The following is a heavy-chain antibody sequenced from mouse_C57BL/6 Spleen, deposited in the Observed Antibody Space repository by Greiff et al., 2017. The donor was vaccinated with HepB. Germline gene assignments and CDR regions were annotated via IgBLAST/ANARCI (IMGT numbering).Heavy chain of an antibody. Sequence: VQLQQSGPELVKPGASVKISCKASGYSFTSYYIHWVKQRPGQGLEWIGWIYPGSGNTKYNEKFKGKATLTADTSSSTAYMQLSSLTSEDSAVYYCANYYGNYAMDYWGQGTSVTVSS. J-gene: IGHJ4*01. CDR3: ANYYGNYAMDY. D-gene: IGHD1-1*01. V-gene: IGHV1-66*01. CDR2: IYPGSGNT. CDR1: GYSFTSYY.